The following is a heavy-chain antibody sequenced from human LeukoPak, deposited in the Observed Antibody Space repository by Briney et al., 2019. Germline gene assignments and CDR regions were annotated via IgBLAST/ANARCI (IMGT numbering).Heavy chain of an antibody. D-gene: IGHD3-3*01. J-gene: IGHJ4*02. V-gene: IGHV4-34*01. CDR1: GGSFGGYY. CDR3: ARDHRYCDFWSGYPFFDY. CDR2: INHSGST. Sequence: SETLSLTCAVNGGSFGGYYWSWIRQPPGKGLEWIGEINHSGSTNYNPSLKSRVTISVDTSKNQFSLKLSSVTAADTAVYYCARDHRYCDFWSGYPFFDYWGQGTLVTVSS.